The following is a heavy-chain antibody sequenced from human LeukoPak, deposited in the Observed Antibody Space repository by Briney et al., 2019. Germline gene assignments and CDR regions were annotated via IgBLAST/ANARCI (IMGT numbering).Heavy chain of an antibody. J-gene: IGHJ4*02. CDR1: EFTFSSFA. Sequence: HAGGSLRLSCAASEFTFSSFAMSWVRQAPGKGLEWVSSISSSGLDTYYADSVKGRFTISRDNAKNSLYLQMNSLRSEDTAVYYCARVLPRGYYYGSGSYPPDYWGQGTLVTVSS. D-gene: IGHD3-10*01. CDR2: ISSSGLDT. V-gene: IGHV3-23*01. CDR3: ARVLPRGYYYGSGSYPPDY.